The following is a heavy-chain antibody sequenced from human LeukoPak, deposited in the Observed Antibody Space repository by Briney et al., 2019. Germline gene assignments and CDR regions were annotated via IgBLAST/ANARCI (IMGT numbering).Heavy chain of an antibody. CDR2: ISGSGTGT. D-gene: IGHD5-24*01. CDR1: GFTFSSYD. Sequence: GGSLRLSCAASGFTFSSYDMSWVRQAPGKGLGWVSTISGSGTGTYYADSVKGRFTISRDNSKSTLFLQMNSLRAEDTAVYYCARDGGGGYNQIDFWGQGTLVTVSS. J-gene: IGHJ4*02. V-gene: IGHV3-23*01. CDR3: ARDGGGGYNQIDF.